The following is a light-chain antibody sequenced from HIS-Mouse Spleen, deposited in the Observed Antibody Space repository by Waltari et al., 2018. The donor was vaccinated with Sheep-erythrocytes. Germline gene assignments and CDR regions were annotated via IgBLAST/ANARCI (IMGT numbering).Light chain of an antibody. CDR2: WAS. V-gene: IGKV4-1*01. Sequence: DIVMTQSPDSLAVSLGERATINCKSSQSVLYSSNNKNYLDWYQQKPGQPPKLLIYWASTREAGVPDRFSGSASGKDFTLTISSLQAEDVAVYYCQQYYSTPPTFGQGSKVEIK. CDR1: QSVLYSSNNKNY. J-gene: IGKJ1*01. CDR3: QQYYSTPPT.